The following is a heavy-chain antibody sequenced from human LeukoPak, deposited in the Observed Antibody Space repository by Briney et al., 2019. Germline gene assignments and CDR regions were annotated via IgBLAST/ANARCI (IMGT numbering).Heavy chain of an antibody. CDR2: ISSSSSYI. V-gene: IGHV3-21*01. J-gene: IGHJ3*02. CDR1: GFTFSSYS. CDR3: AKDYFPAEVVRGSAAFDI. D-gene: IGHD3-22*01. Sequence: PGGSLRLSCAASGFTFSSYSMNWVRQAPGKGLEWVSSISSSSSYIYYADSVKGRFTISRDNAKNSLYLQMNSLRAEDTAVYYCAKDYFPAEVVRGSAAFDIWGQGTMVTVSS.